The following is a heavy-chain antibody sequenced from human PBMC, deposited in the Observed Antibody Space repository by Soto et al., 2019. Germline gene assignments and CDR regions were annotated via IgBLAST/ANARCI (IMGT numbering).Heavy chain of an antibody. Sequence: PSETLSLTCTVSGGSISSGGYYWSWIRQHPGKGLEWIGYIYYSGSTYYNPSLKSRVTISVDTSKNQFSLKLSSVTAADTAVYYCARGDSSSWTRPFDYWGQGTLVTVSS. V-gene: IGHV4-31*03. CDR1: GGSISSGGYY. J-gene: IGHJ4*02. D-gene: IGHD6-13*01. CDR2: IYYSGST. CDR3: ARGDSSSWTRPFDY.